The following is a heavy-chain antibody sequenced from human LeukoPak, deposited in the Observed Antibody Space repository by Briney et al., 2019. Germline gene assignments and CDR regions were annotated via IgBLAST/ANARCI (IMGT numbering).Heavy chain of an antibody. V-gene: IGHV3-30*02. D-gene: IGHD3-22*01. CDR1: GFTFNTYG. CDR2: TRHDGSND. CDR3: ARSYYYDSSGTPDY. J-gene: IGHJ4*01. Sequence: GGSLRLSCAASGFTFNTYGMHWVRQAPGKGLEWVAFTRHDGSNDYYTDSVKGRFTISRDNSKNTLYLQMNSLRAEDTAVYYCARSYYYDSSGTPDYCGHGTLVTVSS.